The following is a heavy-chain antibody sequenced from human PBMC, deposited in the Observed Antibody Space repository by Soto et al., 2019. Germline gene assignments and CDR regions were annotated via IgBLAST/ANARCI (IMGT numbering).Heavy chain of an antibody. CDR2: ISAYNGNT. CDR3: AREGYCSGGSCNRLVKYYSYYYGMDV. D-gene: IGHD2-15*01. V-gene: IGHV1-18*04. Sequence: ASVKVSCKASGYTFTSYGISWVRQAPGQGLELMGWISAYNGNTNYAQKLQGRVTMTTDTSTSKAYMELRSLRSDDTAVYYCAREGYCSGGSCNRLVKYYSYYYGMDVWGQGTTVTVSS. J-gene: IGHJ6*02. CDR1: GYTFTSYG.